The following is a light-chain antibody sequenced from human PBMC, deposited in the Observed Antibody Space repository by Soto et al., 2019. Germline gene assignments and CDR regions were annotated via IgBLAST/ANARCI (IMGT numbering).Light chain of an antibody. J-gene: IGKJ2*01. CDR1: EYIGYF. Sequence: DIQMTQTPSTLSASVGDRVTITCRATEYIGYFLAWYQQAPGKAPQLLISDASKLQSGVPSRFSGSGAGTEFTLTITSLQDDDFATYYCQHYKSLPYTFGTGTKLDI. CDR3: QHYKSLPYT. CDR2: DAS. V-gene: IGKV1-5*01.